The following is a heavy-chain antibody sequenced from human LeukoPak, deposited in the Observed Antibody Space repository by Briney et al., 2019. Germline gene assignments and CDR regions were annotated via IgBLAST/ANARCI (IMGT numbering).Heavy chain of an antibody. Sequence: GGSLRLSCAASGFTFSSYEMNWVRQAPGKGLEYVSAISSNGGSTYYANSVKGRFTISRDNSKNTLYLQMGSLRAEDMAVYYCARTPYYYDSSGYYVGPSEFDYWGQGTLVTVSS. D-gene: IGHD3-22*01. CDR3: ARTPYYYDSSGYYVGPSEFDY. CDR1: GFTFSSYE. J-gene: IGHJ4*02. V-gene: IGHV3-64*01. CDR2: ISSNGGST.